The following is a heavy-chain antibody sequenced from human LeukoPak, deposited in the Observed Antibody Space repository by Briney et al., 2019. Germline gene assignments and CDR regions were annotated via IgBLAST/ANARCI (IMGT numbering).Heavy chain of an antibody. D-gene: IGHD3-16*02. CDR3: AKDGDRGTGLNMITFGGVIGY. CDR2: IYSGGDT. CDR1: GFTVSGNY. J-gene: IGHJ4*02. V-gene: IGHV3-53*05. Sequence: GGSLRLSCAASGFTVSGNYMSWVRQAPGKGLECVAVIYSGGDTYYADSVKGRFTISTDNSKNTLYLQMNSLRAEDTAVYYCAKDGDRGTGLNMITFGGVIGYWGQGTLVTVPS.